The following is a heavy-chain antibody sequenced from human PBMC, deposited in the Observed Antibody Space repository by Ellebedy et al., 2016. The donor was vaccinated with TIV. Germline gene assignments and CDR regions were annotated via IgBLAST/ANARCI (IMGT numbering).Heavy chain of an antibody. CDR2: INQEGSAK. V-gene: IGHV3-7*01. CDR3: AGGGATSSRYWRN. D-gene: IGHD2-2*01. CDR1: EFAFEADW. J-gene: IGHJ4*02. Sequence: PGGSLRLSCAASEFAFEADWMPLVRQAPGKGLEWVAYINQEGSAKSYVASVKGRFTIFRDNAKSSLYLQMNRLRAEDTAVYYCAGGGATSSRYWRNWGQGALVTVSS.